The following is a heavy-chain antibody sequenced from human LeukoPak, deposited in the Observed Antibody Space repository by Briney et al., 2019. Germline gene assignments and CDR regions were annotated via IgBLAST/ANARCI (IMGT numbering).Heavy chain of an antibody. CDR3: ARDNDFYH. J-gene: IGHJ4*02. V-gene: IGHV3-7*01. D-gene: IGHD1-1*01. CDR1: GFTFSNYA. CDR2: IKQDGSEK. Sequence: GGSLRLSCAASGFTFSNYAMSWVRQAPGKGLEWVANIKQDGSEKYYVDSVKGRFTISRDNAKNSLYLQMNSLRAEDTAVYYCARDNDFYHWGQGTLVTVSS.